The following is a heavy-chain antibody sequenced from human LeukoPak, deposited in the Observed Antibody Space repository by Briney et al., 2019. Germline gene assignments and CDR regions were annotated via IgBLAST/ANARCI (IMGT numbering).Heavy chain of an antibody. CDR2: INPHSGDT. CDR1: GYTFTGYY. J-gene: IGHJ4*02. CDR3: ARVAGYSSSWYPNFDY. V-gene: IGHV1-2*02. Sequence: VASVNVSCKASGYTFTGYYIHWVRQAPGQGLEWMGWINPHSGDTNYAQKFQGRVTMTRDTSISTAYMELSRLRSDDTAVYYCARVAGYSSSWYPNFDYWGQGTLVTVSS. D-gene: IGHD6-13*01.